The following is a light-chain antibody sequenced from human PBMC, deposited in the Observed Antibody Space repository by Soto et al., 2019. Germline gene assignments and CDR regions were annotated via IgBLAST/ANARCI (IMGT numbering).Light chain of an antibody. CDR3: QQYNIWSSIT. CDR1: QSISSK. V-gene: IGKV3-15*01. CDR2: GAS. Sequence: EIVMTQSPATLSVSPEERATLSCRASQSISSKVGWYQQKPGQAPRLLIYGASSRATGVPPRFSGSGSGTEFTLTISSRQSEDFAVYYCQQYNIWSSITFGQGTRLEIK. J-gene: IGKJ5*01.